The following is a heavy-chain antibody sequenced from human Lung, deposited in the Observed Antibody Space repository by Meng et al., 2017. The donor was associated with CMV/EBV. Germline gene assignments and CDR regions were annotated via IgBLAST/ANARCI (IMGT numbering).Heavy chain of an antibody. CDR2: ISYDGSNK. CDR3: ARDLERGRFLEWLSSFDS. D-gene: IGHD3-3*01. V-gene: IGHV3-30-3*01. Sequence: SXKISXEVSGFTFSSYAMHWVRQAPGKGLEWVAVISYDGSNKYYADSVKGRFTISRDNSKNTLYLQMNSLRAEDTAVYYCARDLERGRFLEWLSSFDSWGQGPLVTVSS. J-gene: IGHJ4*02. CDR1: GFTFSSYA.